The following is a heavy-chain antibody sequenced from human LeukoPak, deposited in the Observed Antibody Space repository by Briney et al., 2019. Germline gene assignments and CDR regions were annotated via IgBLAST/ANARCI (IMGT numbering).Heavy chain of an antibody. CDR3: ARGLRGYYDSSGYQR. J-gene: IGHJ4*02. Sequence: ASVKVSCKASEGTFISYAISWVRQAPGQGLEWMGGIIPIFGTANYAQKFQGRVTITADESTSTAYMELSSLRSEDTAVYYCARGLRGYYDSSGYQRWGQGTLVTVSS. CDR2: IIPIFGTA. CDR1: EGTFISYA. D-gene: IGHD3-22*01. V-gene: IGHV1-69*01.